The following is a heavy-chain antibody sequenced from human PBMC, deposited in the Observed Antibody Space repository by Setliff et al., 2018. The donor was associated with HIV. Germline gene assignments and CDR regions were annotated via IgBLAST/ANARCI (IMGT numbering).Heavy chain of an antibody. CDR1: GFTFSSYG. J-gene: IGHJ4*02. V-gene: IGHV3-30*02. D-gene: IGHD6-19*01. CDR2: IRCDGSNE. Sequence: LSCAASGFTFSSYGMHWVRQAPGKGLEWVAFIRCDGSNEYYADSVKGRFTISRDNSKNTLYLQMNSLRAEDTAVCYCAGGYLSGWSATAANWGQGALVTVSS. CDR3: AGGYLSGWSATAAN.